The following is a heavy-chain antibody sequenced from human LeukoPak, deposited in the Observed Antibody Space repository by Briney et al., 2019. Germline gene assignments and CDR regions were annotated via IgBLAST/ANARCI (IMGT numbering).Heavy chain of an antibody. CDR1: GGSISSYY. D-gene: IGHD4-17*01. CDR3: ARMGGYGDPQLYD. CDR2: IYYSGST. J-gene: IGHJ4*02. Sequence: SETLSLTCTVSGGSISSYYWSWIRQPPGKGLEWIGYIYYSGSTNYNPSLKSRVTISVDTSKNQFSLKLSSVTAADTAVYYCARMGGYGDPQLYDWGQGTLVTVSS. V-gene: IGHV4-59*01.